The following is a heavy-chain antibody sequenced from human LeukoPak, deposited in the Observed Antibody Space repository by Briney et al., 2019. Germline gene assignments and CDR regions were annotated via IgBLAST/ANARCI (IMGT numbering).Heavy chain of an antibody. J-gene: IGHJ6*02. CDR3: ARGQKDNGVSSSWYYYGMDV. Sequence: GASVKVSCKASGYTFTSYDINWVRQATGQGLEWMGWMNPNTGNTEYAQKFQGRVIMTSNTSISTAYMELSSLRSEDTAVYYCARGQKDNGVSSSWYYYGMDVWGQGTTVTVSS. CDR1: GYTFTSYD. V-gene: IGHV1-8*01. D-gene: IGHD6-13*01. CDR2: MNPNTGNT.